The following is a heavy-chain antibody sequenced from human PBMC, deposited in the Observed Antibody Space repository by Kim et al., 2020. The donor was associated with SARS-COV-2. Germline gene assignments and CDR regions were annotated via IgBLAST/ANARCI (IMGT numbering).Heavy chain of an antibody. Sequence: GGSLRLSCAASGFTFSTNALHWIRHVPGQGLEWVGVTSSDGNTQYYAPSVKGRFAISRDNSKNTVYLQMNSLRAEDTAIYYCVRPYCTYCRCYLAFYAVDAWGPGTTVTDSS. J-gene: IGHJ6*02. CDR1: GFTFSTNA. CDR3: VRPYCTYCRCYLAFYAVDA. D-gene: IGHD2-8*01. CDR2: TSSDGNTQ. V-gene: IGHV3-30*07.